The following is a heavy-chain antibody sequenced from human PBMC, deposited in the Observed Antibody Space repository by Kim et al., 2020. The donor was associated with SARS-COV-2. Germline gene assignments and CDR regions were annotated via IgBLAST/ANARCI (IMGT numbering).Heavy chain of an antibody. Sequence: PSETLSLTCTVSGGSISSYYWSWIRQPPGKGLEWIGYIYYSGSTNYNPSLKSRVTISVDTSKNQFSLKLSSVTAADTAVYYCARDTALLGYCSSTSCYRRAFDIWGQGTMVTVSS. V-gene: IGHV4-59*01. D-gene: IGHD2-2*02. J-gene: IGHJ3*02. CDR1: GGSISSYY. CDR3: ARDTALLGYCSSTSCYRRAFDI. CDR2: IYYSGST.